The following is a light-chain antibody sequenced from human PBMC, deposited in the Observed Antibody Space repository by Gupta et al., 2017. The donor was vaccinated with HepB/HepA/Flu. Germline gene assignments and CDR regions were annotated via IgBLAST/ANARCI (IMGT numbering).Light chain of an antibody. CDR2: DAS. J-gene: IGKJ4*01. V-gene: IGKV3D-15*01. CDR1: QSVDSY. Sequence: EIVMTQSPANLYVSPGERATLSCRASQSVDSYLAWYQHKPGQSPRLLIYDASNRATGIPPRFSGSGSGTEFTLTISSLQSEDFAVYYCHQYGNWPPLTFGGGTKVEIK. CDR3: HQYGNWPPLT.